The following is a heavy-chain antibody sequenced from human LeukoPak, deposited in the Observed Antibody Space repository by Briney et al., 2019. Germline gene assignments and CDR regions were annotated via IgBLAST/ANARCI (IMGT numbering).Heavy chain of an antibody. V-gene: IGHV1-18*01. CDR2: ISAYDGNT. D-gene: IGHD6-13*01. CDR1: GYTFNSYG. Sequence: GASVKVSCKASGYTFNSYGISWVRQAPGQGLEWMGWISAYDGNTNYAQKFQGRVTMTTDTSTSTAYMELRSLRSDDTAVYYCARDRAPYSSNWYFFDYWSQGTLVTVSS. J-gene: IGHJ4*02. CDR3: ARDRAPYSSNWYFFDY.